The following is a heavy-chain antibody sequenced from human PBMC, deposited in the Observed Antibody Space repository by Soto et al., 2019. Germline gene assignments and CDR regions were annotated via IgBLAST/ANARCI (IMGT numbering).Heavy chain of an antibody. CDR3: ARHRPSSGTDY. CDR1: GGSISSYY. V-gene: IGHV4-59*08. J-gene: IGHJ4*02. D-gene: IGHD6-25*01. CDR2: IYYSGSS. Sequence: SETLSLTCTVSGGSISSYYWSWIRQPPGKGLEWIGYIYYSGSSNYNPSLKSRVTISVDTSKNQFSLKLSSVTAADTAVYYCARHRPSSGTDYWGQGTLVNVSS.